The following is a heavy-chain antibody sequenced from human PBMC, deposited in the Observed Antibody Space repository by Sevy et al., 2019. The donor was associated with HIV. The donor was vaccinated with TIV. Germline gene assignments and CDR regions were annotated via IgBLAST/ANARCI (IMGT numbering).Heavy chain of an antibody. D-gene: IGHD1-26*01. CDR2: ISGSGGST. CDR3: AKPAISGSYYAGLVY. CDR1: GFTFSSYA. J-gene: IGHJ4*02. V-gene: IGHV3-23*01. Sequence: GGSLRLSCAASGFTFSSYAMSWVRQAPGKGLEWVSAISGSGGSTYYADSVKGRFTISRDNSKNTLYLQMNSLRAEDTDVYYCAKPAISGSYYAGLVYWGQGTLVTVSS.